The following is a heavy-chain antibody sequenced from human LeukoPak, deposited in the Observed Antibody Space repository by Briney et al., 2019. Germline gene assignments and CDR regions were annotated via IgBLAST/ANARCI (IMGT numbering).Heavy chain of an antibody. V-gene: IGHV3-23*01. CDR3: AKLTTYYYDSSGSIPDY. CDR1: GFTFSSYA. D-gene: IGHD3-22*01. Sequence: GGSLRLSYAASGFTFSSYAMSWVRQAPGKGLEWVSAISGSGGSTYYADSVKGRFTISRDNSKNTLYLQMNSLRAEDTAVYYCAKLTTYYYDSSGSIPDYWGQGTLVTVSS. J-gene: IGHJ4*02. CDR2: ISGSGGST.